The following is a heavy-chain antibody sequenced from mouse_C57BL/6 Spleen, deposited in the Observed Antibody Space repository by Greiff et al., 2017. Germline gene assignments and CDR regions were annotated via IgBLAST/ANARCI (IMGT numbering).Heavy chain of an antibody. V-gene: IGHV5-17*01. CDR1: GFTFSDYG. CDR2: ISSGSSTI. CDR3: AGNYDSSYWYFDV. Sequence: EVKVVESGGGLVKPGGSLKLSCAASGFTFSDYGMHWVRQAPEKGLEWVAYISSGSSTIYYAATVKGRFTISRDNATNILFLQMTSLRSEDTAMYYCAGNYDSSYWYFDVWGTGTTVTVSS. D-gene: IGHD1-1*01. J-gene: IGHJ1*03.